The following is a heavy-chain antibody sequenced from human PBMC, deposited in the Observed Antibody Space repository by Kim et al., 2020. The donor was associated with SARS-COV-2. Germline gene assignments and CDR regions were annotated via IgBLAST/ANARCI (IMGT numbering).Heavy chain of an antibody. D-gene: IGHD5-18*01. CDR3: AKGDTAMGPFDYLYGMDV. CDR2: ISGSGGST. V-gene: IGHV3-23*01. J-gene: IGHJ6*02. CDR1: GFTFSSYA. Sequence: GGSLRLSCAASGFTFSSYAMSWVRQAPGKGLEWVSAISGSGGSTYYADSVKGRFTISRDNSKNTLYLQMNSLRAEDTAVYYCAKGDTAMGPFDYLYGMDVWGQGTTVTVSS.